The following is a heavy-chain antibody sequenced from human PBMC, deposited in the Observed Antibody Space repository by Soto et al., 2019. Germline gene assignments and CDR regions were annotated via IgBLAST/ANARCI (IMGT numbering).Heavy chain of an antibody. CDR3: ARGVASAFDI. V-gene: IGHV1-18*01. J-gene: IGHJ3*02. D-gene: IGHD2-21*01. Sequence: QVQLVQSGAEVKKPGASVKVSCKPSGYPFTSYGISWVRQAPGQGLEWMGWVSTYTDNTNYAQNLQGRVTMTTNTSTSTAYMELRSLRSDDTAVYYCARGVASAFDIWGQGTMVTVSS. CDR1: GYPFTSYG. CDR2: VSTYTDNT.